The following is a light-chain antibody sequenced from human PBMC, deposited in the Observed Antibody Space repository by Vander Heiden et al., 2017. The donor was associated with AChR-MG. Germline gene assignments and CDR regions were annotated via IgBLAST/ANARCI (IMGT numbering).Light chain of an antibody. Sequence: DIVMTQSPNSLAVSLGERATINCKSSRSVLYDSNNKNYLAWYQQKSGQPPKLLIYWASTRESGVPDRFSGSGSETDFALTISSLQAEDVAVYYCQQYFSSPPTFGQGTKVEIK. CDR2: WAS. V-gene: IGKV4-1*01. CDR3: QQYFSSPPT. CDR1: RSVLYDSNNKNY. J-gene: IGKJ1*01.